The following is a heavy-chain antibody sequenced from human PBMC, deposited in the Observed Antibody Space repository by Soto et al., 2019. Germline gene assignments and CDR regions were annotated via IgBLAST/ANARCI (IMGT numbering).Heavy chain of an antibody. CDR1: GFTISSYD. J-gene: IGHJ4*02. Sequence: PGGSLRLSCAASGFTISSYDMSWVRQAPGKGLEWVSGLSDRGATTHYADSVKGRFTISRDTSKNTLYLQMNTLRAEDTAVYYCAKDKPGTTSFDYWGRGTLVTV. CDR3: AKDKPGTTSFDY. D-gene: IGHD1-1*01. CDR2: LSDRGATT. V-gene: IGHV3-23*01.